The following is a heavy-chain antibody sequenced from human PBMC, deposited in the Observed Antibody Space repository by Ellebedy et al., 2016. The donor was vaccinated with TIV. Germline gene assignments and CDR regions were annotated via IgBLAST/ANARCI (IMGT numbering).Heavy chain of an antibody. D-gene: IGHD3-10*01. CDR2: IYGGGAT. CDR1: GFTVSSNY. Sequence: PGGSLRLSCAASGFTVSSNYMSWVRQAPGKGLEWVSAIYGGGATYHADSVKGRFTISRHNSKNTLYLQMNRLRPEDTAVYYCARESMVRGEGWYFGMDVWGQGTTVTVSS. CDR3: ARESMVRGEGWYFGMDV. V-gene: IGHV3-53*04. J-gene: IGHJ6*02.